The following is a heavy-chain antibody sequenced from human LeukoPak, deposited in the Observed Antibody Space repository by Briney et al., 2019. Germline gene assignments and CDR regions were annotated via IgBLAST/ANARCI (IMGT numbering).Heavy chain of an antibody. V-gene: IGHV1-69*06. D-gene: IGHD4-17*01. Sequence: GASVKVSCKASGGTFSSYAISWVRQAPGQGLEWMGGIIPIFGTANYAQKFQGRVTITADKSTSTAYMELSSLRSEDTAVYYCARDAGYYGDYTGGEYYYYYYYMDVWGKGTTVTVSS. CDR3: ARDAGYYGDYTGGEYYYYYYYMDV. CDR1: GGTFSSYA. J-gene: IGHJ6*03. CDR2: IIPIFGTA.